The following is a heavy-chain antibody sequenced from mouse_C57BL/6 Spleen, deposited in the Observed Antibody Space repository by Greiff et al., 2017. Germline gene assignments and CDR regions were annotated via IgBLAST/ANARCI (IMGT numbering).Heavy chain of an antibody. Sequence: VQLQQSGPELVKPGASVKISCKASGYTFTDYYMNWVKQSHGKSLEWIGDINPNNGGTIYNQKFKGKATLTVDKSSSTAYMELRSLTSEDTAVYYCARPYYSNYVGAMDYWGQGTSVTVSS. CDR3: ARPYYSNYVGAMDY. V-gene: IGHV1-26*01. D-gene: IGHD2-5*01. CDR1: GYTFTDYY. J-gene: IGHJ4*01. CDR2: INPNNGGT.